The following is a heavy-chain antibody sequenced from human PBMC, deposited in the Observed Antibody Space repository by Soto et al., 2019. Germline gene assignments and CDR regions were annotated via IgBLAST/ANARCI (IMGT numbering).Heavy chain of an antibody. J-gene: IGHJ5*02. D-gene: IGHD2-15*01. CDR3: ARGPVVVLDGGSRVRHHYFDP. CDR2: IYDTGST. Sequence: SETLSLTCTVSNGSISSLYWSWIRQPPGKGLEWIGCIYDTGSTNYNPSLKSRVTISADTSKSQFSLKLRSVTAADTAVYYCARGPVVVLDGGSRVRHHYFDPWGQGILVTVS. V-gene: IGHV4-59*01. CDR1: NGSISSLY.